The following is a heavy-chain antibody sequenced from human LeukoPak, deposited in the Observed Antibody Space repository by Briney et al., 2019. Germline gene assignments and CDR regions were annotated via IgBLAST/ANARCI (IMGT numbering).Heavy chain of an antibody. D-gene: IGHD5-18*01. CDR2: IKPNSGGT. CDR3: ARGSAMVTTYRGGNWLAP. V-gene: IGHV1-2*02. CDR1: GYTFSDYY. J-gene: IGHJ5*02. Sequence: ASVKVSCKASGYTFSDYYMHCVRQAPGHGLEWMGWIKPNSGGTNDPQKFPGRVTLTRDTSINTAYMELSSLRSDDTAVYYCARGSAMVTTYRGGNWLAPWGHRSQLTVSS.